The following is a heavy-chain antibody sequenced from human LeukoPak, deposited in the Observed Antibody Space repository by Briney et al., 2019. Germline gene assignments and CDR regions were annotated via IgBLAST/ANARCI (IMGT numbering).Heavy chain of an antibody. CDR1: GYTFTSYG. J-gene: IGHJ4*02. D-gene: IGHD3-10*01. V-gene: IGHV1-69*04. CDR3: ARDRPPPVGWFGELLVGYFDY. Sequence: GASVKVSCKASGYTFTSYGISWVRQAPGQGLEWMGRIIPILGIANYAQKFQGRVTITADKSTSTAYMELSSLRSEDTAVYYCARDRPPPVGWFGELLVGYFDYWGQGTLVTVSS. CDR2: IIPILGIA.